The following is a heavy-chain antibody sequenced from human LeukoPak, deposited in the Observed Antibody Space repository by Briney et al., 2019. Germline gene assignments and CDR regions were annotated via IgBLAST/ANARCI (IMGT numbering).Heavy chain of an antibody. Sequence: SETLSLTCTVSGGSISSHYWSWIRQPPGKGLEWIGYIYYSGSTNYNPSLKSRVTISVDTSKNQFSLKLSSVTAADTAVYHCARTGGSYYGGWFDPWGQGTLVTVSS. CDR3: ARTGGSYYGGWFDP. D-gene: IGHD1-26*01. CDR1: GGSISSHY. CDR2: IYYSGST. V-gene: IGHV4-59*11. J-gene: IGHJ5*02.